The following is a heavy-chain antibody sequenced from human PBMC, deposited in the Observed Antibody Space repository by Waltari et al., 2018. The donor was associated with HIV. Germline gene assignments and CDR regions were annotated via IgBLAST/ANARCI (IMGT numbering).Heavy chain of an antibody. Sequence: EVKLVESGVGLVQPGGSRRLSCAAYGLTLSCFWNNWVRQAPANGLDWVANIKQDGSEKYYVDSVKGRFTISRDNAKNSLYLQMNSLRAEDTAVYYCARDRHYDILTGSYFDYWGQGTLVTVSS. CDR1: GLTLSCFW. CDR3: ARDRHYDILTGSYFDY. D-gene: IGHD3-9*01. V-gene: IGHV3-7*01. CDR2: IKQDGSEK. J-gene: IGHJ4*02.